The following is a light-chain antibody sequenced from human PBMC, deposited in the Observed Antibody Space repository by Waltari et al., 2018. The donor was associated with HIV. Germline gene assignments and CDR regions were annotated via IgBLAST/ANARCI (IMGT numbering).Light chain of an antibody. CDR3: QSYDTSLGGWV. CDR2: RNV. Sequence: QSVLTPPPSVSGAPGQRVTNSCTGSRTTIGAGYAAHWYQQLPGTAPKLLIFRNVNRPSGVPDRFSGSKSGTSASLAITGLQAEDEADFYCQSYDTSLGGWVFGGGTKLTVL. V-gene: IGLV1-40*01. CDR1: RTTIGAGYA. J-gene: IGLJ3*02.